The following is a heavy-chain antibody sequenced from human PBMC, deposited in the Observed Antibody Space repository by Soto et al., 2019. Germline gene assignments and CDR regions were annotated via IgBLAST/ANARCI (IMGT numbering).Heavy chain of an antibody. CDR2: ISWNSGSI. V-gene: IGHV3-9*01. CDR3: AKDLYDYIWGSYRYSGYYFDY. J-gene: IGHJ4*02. CDR1: GFTFDDYA. D-gene: IGHD3-16*02. Sequence: EVQLVESGGGWVQPGRSLRLSCAASGFTFDDYAMHGVRQAPGKGLEGVSGISWNSGSIGYADYVKARFTISRDNAKKSLYLQMNSLRAEDTALYYCAKDLYDYIWGSYRYSGYYFDYWGQGTLVTVSS.